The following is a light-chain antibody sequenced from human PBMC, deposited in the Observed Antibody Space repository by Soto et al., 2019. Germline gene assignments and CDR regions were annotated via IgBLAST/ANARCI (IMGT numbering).Light chain of an antibody. CDR1: SSDVGYYDY. CDR3: SSYAGSNNFV. CDR2: EVT. V-gene: IGLV2-8*01. J-gene: IGLJ1*01. Sequence: QSALTQQPSASGFPGQSVTISCTGTSSDVGYYDYVSWYQQHPGKAPKLVIYEVTKRPSGVPDRVSASKSGNTASLTVSGLRAEDEADYYCSSYAGSNNFVFGSGTKVTVL.